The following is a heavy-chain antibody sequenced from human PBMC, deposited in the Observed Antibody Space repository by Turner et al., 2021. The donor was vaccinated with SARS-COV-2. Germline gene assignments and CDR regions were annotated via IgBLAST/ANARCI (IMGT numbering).Heavy chain of an antibody. CDR3: ARAGWDLLPFDAFDI. Sequence: QVQLVESGGGVVQPGRSLRLSCAASGFTFSSYAMHWVRQAPGKGLEWVAVISYDGSNKYYADSVKGRFTISRDNSKNTLHLQMNSLRAEDTAVYYCARAGWDLLPFDAFDIWGQGTMVTISS. CDR2: ISYDGSNK. CDR1: GFTFSSYA. V-gene: IGHV3-30-3*01. J-gene: IGHJ3*02. D-gene: IGHD1-26*01.